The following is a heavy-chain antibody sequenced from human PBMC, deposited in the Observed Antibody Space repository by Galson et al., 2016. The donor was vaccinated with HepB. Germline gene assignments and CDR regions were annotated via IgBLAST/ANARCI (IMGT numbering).Heavy chain of an antibody. Sequence: SLRLSCAASGFSVSRNYISWVRQAPGKGLEWVSLIYSGGTTYYADSVQGRFIISRDNSKNALYLQMNSLRAEDTAVYYCATYQGPPDYYFYMDVWGKGTPVTVSS. V-gene: IGHV3-53*01. J-gene: IGHJ6*03. CDR1: GFSVSRNY. D-gene: IGHD2-2*01. CDR2: IYSGGTT. CDR3: ATYQGPPDYYFYMDV.